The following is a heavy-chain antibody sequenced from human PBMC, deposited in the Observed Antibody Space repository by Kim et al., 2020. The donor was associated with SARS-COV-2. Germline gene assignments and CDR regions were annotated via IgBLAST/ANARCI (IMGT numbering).Heavy chain of an antibody. CDR3: TKGGGSHEGMDV. CDR2: ISYDGTNR. Sequence: GGSLRLSCAASGVTSSNYGMHWVRQAPGKGLEWVAAISYDGTNRWCADSVKGRFTISRDRSKNTLHLQMDSLRIEDTAVYYCTKGGGSHEGMDVWGQGTTVTVSS. J-gene: IGHJ6*02. CDR1: GVTSSNYG. V-gene: IGHV3-30*18. D-gene: IGHD3-10*01.